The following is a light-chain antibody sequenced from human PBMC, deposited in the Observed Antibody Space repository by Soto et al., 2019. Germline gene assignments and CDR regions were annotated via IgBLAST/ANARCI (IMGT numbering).Light chain of an antibody. Sequence: DSQMTQSPSSLSASVGDRVTITCRASQGISHYLAWNQQKPGKVPKLLIYAASTLQPGVPSRFSGSGSGTDFTLTISSLQPEDVATYYCPKYNSAPRTCGQGTKVEI. CDR1: QGISHY. CDR2: AAS. V-gene: IGKV1-27*01. CDR3: PKYNSAPRT. J-gene: IGKJ1*01.